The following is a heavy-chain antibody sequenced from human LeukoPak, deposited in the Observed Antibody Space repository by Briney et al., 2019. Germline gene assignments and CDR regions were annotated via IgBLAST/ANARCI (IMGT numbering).Heavy chain of an antibody. CDR2: IGWNSVII. Sequence: GGSLRLSCTASGFAFDDYAMHWVRQAPGKGLEWVSGIGWNSVIIGYADSVKGRFTISRDNSKNTLYLQMNSLGAEDTAVYYCAKRLVAEAWGQGTLVTVSS. CDR3: AKRLVAEA. V-gene: IGHV3-9*01. CDR1: GFAFDDYA. J-gene: IGHJ5*02.